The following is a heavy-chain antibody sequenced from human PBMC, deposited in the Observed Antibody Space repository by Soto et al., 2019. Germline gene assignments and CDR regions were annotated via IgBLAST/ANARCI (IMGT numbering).Heavy chain of an antibody. CDR2: IYHSGST. CDR3: ARSITFDWLFFDN. CDR1: GGSISRSNW. V-gene: IGHV4-4*02. Sequence: PSETLSLTCAVSGGSISRSNWWSWVRQPPGKGLEWIGEIYHSGSTNYHPSLKSRVTISVDESKNQFSLKPTSLTAADTAVYYCARSITFDWLFFDNWGQGTLVTVSS. J-gene: IGHJ4*02. D-gene: IGHD3-9*01.